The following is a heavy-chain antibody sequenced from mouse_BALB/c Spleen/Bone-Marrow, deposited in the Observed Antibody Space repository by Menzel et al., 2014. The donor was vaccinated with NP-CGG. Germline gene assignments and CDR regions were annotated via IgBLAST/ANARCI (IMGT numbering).Heavy chain of an antibody. Sequence: EVQLQQSGGGLVQPGGSLRLSCATSGFIFTDYYMSWVRQPPGKALEWLGFIRNKAKGYTTEYSASVRGQFTISRDNSQSSLYLQMNTLRAEDSAAYCCAREFTPDIHWYLDVWGAGTTVTVSS. J-gene: IGHJ1*01. CDR1: GFIFTDYY. V-gene: IGHV7-3*02. CDR3: AREFTPDIHWYLDV. CDR2: IRNKAKGYTT.